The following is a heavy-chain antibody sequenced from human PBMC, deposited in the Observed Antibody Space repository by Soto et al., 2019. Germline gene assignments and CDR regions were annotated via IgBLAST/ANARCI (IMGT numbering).Heavy chain of an antibody. CDR1: GGTFSSYA. V-gene: IGHV1-69*01. D-gene: IGHD3-10*01. CDR2: IIPIFGTA. Sequence: KASGGTFSSYAISWVRQAPGQGLEWMGGIIPIFGTANYAQKFQGRVTITADESTSTAYMELSSLRSEDTAVYYCARSTMVRGVISWFDPWGQGTLVTVSS. CDR3: ARSTMVRGVISWFDP. J-gene: IGHJ5*02.